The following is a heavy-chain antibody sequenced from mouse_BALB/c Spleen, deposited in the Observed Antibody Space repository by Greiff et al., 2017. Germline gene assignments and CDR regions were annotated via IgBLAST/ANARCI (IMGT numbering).Heavy chain of an antibody. CDR1: GFTFSDYG. Sequence: EVKLVESGGGLVQPGGSRKLSCAASGFTFSDYGMAWVRQAPGKGPEWVAFISNLAYSIYYADTVTGRFTISRENAKNTLYLEMSSLRSEDTAMYYCARIYDGYYDAMDYWGQGTSVTVSS. CDR2: ISNLAYSI. CDR3: ARIYDGYYDAMDY. V-gene: IGHV5-15*02. D-gene: IGHD2-3*01. J-gene: IGHJ4*01.